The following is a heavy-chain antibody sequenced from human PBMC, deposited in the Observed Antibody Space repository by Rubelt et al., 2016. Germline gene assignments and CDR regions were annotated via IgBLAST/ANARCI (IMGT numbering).Heavy chain of an antibody. CDR3: ASQAYCGGDCYYPQEYFDL. CDR2: IYSGGST. Sequence: PGGSLRLSCAASGFTVSSNYMSWVRQAPGKGLEWVSVIYSGGSTYYADSVKGRFTISRDNSKNTLYLQMNSLRAEDTAVYYCASQAYCGGDCYYPQEYFDLWGRGTLVTVSS. CDR1: GFTVSSNY. D-gene: IGHD2-21*02. V-gene: IGHV3-53*01. J-gene: IGHJ2*01.